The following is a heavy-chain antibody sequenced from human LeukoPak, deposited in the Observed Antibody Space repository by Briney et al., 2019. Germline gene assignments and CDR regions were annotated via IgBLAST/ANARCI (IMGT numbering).Heavy chain of an antibody. CDR1: GFTFSSYA. J-gene: IGHJ5*02. D-gene: IGHD5-24*01. CDR2: INGRGDNT. Sequence: GGSLRLSCAASGFTFSSYAMNWVRQAPGKGLEWVSAINGRGDNTYYADSVKGRFTISRDNSKSTLFLQMNSLRAEATALYYCAKNRVFPGFNLFDPGGQGTLVPLFS. V-gene: IGHV3-23*01. CDR3: AKNRVFPGFNLFDP.